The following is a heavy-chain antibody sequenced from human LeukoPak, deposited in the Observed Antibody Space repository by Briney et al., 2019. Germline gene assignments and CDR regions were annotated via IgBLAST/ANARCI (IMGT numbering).Heavy chain of an antibody. CDR1: GFTFSSYA. CDR2: IGSGGGST. J-gene: IGHJ3*02. D-gene: IGHD1-26*01. V-gene: IGHV3-23*01. CDR3: AKDLWPRIVGATDAFDI. Sequence: GGSLRLSCAASGFTFSSYAMTWVRQAPGKGLEWVSAIGSGGGSTYYADSVKGRFTISRDNSKNTLYLQMNSLRAEDTAVYYCAKDLWPRIVGATDAFDIWGQGTMVTVSS.